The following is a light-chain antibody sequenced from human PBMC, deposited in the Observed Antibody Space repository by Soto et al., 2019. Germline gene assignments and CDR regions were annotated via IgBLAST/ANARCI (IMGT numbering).Light chain of an antibody. CDR1: QSVSNNY. Sequence: EILTTQSSATLAVSPGERATLSCRASQSVSNNYLAWYQQKPGQAPRLLIYDASNRATGIPARFSGSGSGTDFTLTISSLEPEDFEVYYCQQRSNWPVTFGQGTRLEIK. CDR3: QQRSNWPVT. CDR2: DAS. V-gene: IGKV3-11*01. J-gene: IGKJ5*01.